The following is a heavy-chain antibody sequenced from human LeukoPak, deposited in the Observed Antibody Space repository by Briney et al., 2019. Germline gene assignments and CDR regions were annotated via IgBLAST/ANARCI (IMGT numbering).Heavy chain of an antibody. J-gene: IGHJ1*01. D-gene: IGHD3-22*01. CDR2: INHSGSS. Sequence: SETLSLTCAVYGGSFSGYYWTWIRQPPGTGLEWIGEINHSGSSKYNPSLKSRVTISVDTSKNQFSLKLSSVTAADTAVYYCARPEEYDSSGYSSYFQYWGQGTLVTVSS. CDR1: GGSFSGYY. V-gene: IGHV4-34*01. CDR3: ARPEEYDSSGYSSYFQY.